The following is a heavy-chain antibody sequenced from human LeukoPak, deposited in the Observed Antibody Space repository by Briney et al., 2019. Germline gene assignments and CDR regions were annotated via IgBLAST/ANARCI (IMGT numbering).Heavy chain of an antibody. CDR3: ASGPLDDY. V-gene: IGHV1-2*02. D-gene: IGHD1-1*01. J-gene: IGHJ4*02. Sequence: GASVKVSCRASGYTFTAFYVHWVRQAPGQGPEWMGWINTNSGGTSYAQKFQGRVTVTRDKSITTAYMELSSLRSDDTAVYYCASGPLDDYWGQGTLVTVSS. CDR1: GYTFTAFY. CDR2: INTNSGGT.